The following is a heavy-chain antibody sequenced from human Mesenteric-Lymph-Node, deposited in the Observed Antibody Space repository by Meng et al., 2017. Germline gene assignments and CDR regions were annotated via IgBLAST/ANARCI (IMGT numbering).Heavy chain of an antibody. CDR2: ISPGDSDI. CDR3: AKLAYCSGHTCYSHVDC. CDR1: GYSFSNYW. Sequence: GESLKISCKTSGYSFSNYWIGWVRQMPGKGLEWMGIISPGDSDIKYSPSFQGQVTISADKSISTVYLQWSSLKASDTAMYYCAKLAYCSGHTCYSHVDCWGQGTLVTVSS. V-gene: IGHV5-51*01. D-gene: IGHD2-15*01. J-gene: IGHJ4*02.